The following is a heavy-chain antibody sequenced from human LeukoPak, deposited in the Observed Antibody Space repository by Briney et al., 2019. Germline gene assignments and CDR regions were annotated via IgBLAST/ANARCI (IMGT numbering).Heavy chain of an antibody. D-gene: IGHD6-6*01. CDR2: IYYSGST. V-gene: IGHV4-39*01. CDR1: GGSISTSSYY. J-gene: IGHJ4*02. Sequence: SETLSLTCTVSGGSISTSSYYWGWIRQSPGKGLEWIGSIYYSGSTYYNPSLKSRVTIAVDTSKNQFSLKLSSVSAADTAVYYCARLGRLYSSSPGLIDYWGQGTLVTVSS. CDR3: ARLGRLYSSSPGLIDY.